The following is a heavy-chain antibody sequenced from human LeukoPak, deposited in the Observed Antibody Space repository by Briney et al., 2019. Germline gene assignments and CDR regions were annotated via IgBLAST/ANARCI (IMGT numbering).Heavy chain of an antibody. CDR2: INHSGST. Sequence: PSETLSLTCAVYGVSFSMYYWSWIRQPPGKGLECIAEINHSGSTNYNPSLKSRVTISVDTSKNKFSLKLSSVTAADTAVYYCARTIVGPGTSYFDQWGQGTLVTVSS. CDR3: ARTIVGPGTSYFDQ. CDR1: GVSFSMYY. J-gene: IGHJ4*02. V-gene: IGHV4-34*01. D-gene: IGHD2-21*01.